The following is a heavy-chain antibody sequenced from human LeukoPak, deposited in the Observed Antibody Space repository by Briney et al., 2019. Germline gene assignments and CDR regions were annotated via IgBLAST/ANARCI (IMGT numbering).Heavy chain of an antibody. J-gene: IGHJ4*02. CDR1: GGSISSSSYY. CDR3: ARGGYKFTF. Sequence: SETLSLICTVSGGSISSSSYYWSWIRQPPGNGLEWIGYIYYSGSTNYNPSLKSRVTISVDTSKNQFSLKLSSVTAADTAVYYCARGGYKFTFWGQGTLVTVSS. CDR2: IYYSGST. V-gene: IGHV4-61*01. D-gene: IGHD5-24*01.